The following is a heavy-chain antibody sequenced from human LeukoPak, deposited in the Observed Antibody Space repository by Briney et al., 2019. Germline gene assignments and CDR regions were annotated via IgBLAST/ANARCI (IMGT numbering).Heavy chain of an antibody. J-gene: IGHJ3*02. CDR1: GYIFTDYY. CDR2: FNPASGGT. CDR3: ARGLYYGGNQRAHDAFDI. D-gene: IGHD4-23*01. V-gene: IGHV1-2*02. Sequence: VSVKVSCKASGYIFTDYYMHLVRQAPGQGLEWMGWFNPASGGTKYAQKFQGRVTMTRDTSINTAYMELGSLGLDNTAGYYCARGLYYGGNQRAHDAFDIWGQGTLVTVSS.